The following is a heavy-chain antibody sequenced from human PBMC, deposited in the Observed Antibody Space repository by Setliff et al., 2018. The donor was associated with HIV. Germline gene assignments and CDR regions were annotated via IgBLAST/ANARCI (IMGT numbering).Heavy chain of an antibody. Sequence: PSETLSLTCTVSGGSISSRDYYWGWIRQPPGKGLEWVGSIYYYGGTYYNPSLKSRVTISGDTSKDQFFLRLTSVSAADTGLYFCARHSPVTTEDYMDVWGKGTTVTVSS. V-gene: IGHV4-39*01. CDR1: GGSISSRDYY. D-gene: IGHD4-17*01. CDR3: ARHSPVTTEDYMDV. J-gene: IGHJ6*03. CDR2: IYYYGGT.